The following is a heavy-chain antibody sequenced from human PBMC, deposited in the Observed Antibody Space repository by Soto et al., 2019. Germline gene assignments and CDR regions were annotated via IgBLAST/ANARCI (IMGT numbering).Heavy chain of an antibody. Sequence: SETLSLTCTVSGGSISSGDHYWNWIRQPPGKGLEWIGYIYYSGRTYYNPSLKSRVSISIDTSKNQFSLKLSSVTAADTAVYYCARDQSGYRADYGMDVWGQGTTVTVSS. CDR3: ARDQSGYRADYGMDV. J-gene: IGHJ6*02. CDR1: GGSISSGDHY. V-gene: IGHV4-30-4*01. D-gene: IGHD3-3*01. CDR2: IYYSGRT.